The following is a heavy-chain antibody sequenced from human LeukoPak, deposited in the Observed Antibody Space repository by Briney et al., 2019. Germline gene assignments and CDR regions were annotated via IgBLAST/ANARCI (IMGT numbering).Heavy chain of an antibody. CDR2: ISYDASNK. CDR3: AKSRLVAVVAAYMDV. D-gene: IGHD2-15*01. V-gene: IGHV3-30*18. CDR1: GFTFSSYA. J-gene: IGHJ6*04. Sequence: GGSLRLACAASGFTFSSYAMHWVRQAPGKGLEWVTIISYDASNKYYADSVKGRFTISRDNSKNTLYLQLDSLRPEDTAVYYCAKSRLVAVVAAYMDVWGKGTTVTVSS.